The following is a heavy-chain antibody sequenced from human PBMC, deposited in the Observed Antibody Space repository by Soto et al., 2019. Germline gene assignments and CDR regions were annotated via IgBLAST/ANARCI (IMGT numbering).Heavy chain of an antibody. CDR2: ISYDGSNK. CDR1: GFTFSSYG. J-gene: IGHJ5*02. CDR3: AKDRSGSGFDP. Sequence: SGGSLRLSCAASGFTFSSYGMHWVRQAPGKGLEWVAVISYDGSNKYYADSVKGRFTISRDNSKNTLYLQMNSLRAEDTAVYYCAKDRSGSGFDPWGQGTLVTVSS. V-gene: IGHV3-30*18. D-gene: IGHD6-25*01.